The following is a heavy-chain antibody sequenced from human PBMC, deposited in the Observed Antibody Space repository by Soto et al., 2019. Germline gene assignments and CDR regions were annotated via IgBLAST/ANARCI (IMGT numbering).Heavy chain of an antibody. D-gene: IGHD2-2*02. V-gene: IGHV1-69*13. Sequence: SVKVSCKSSGGTFSSYSISWVRQAPGQGLEWMGGIIPIVGTANYAQKFQGRVTITADESTSTAYMELSSLRSEDTAVYYCARGRHCSSTSCHINFDYWGQGTLVTVSS. CDR2: IIPIVGTA. CDR3: ARGRHCSSTSCHINFDY. J-gene: IGHJ4*02. CDR1: GGTFSSYS.